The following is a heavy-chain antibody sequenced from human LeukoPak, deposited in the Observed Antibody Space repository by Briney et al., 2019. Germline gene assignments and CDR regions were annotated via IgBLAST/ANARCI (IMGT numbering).Heavy chain of an antibody. D-gene: IGHD6-19*01. CDR3: ARDFIRGWFRGKTCFDP. Sequence: SETLSLTCSVSGGSISSYYWRWIRQSAGKGLEWIGRIQTSGYTNYNPSLKSRVSMSVDTSKNQVSLNLTSMTAADTAMYYCARDFIRGWFRGKTCFDPWGQGTLVTVSS. V-gene: IGHV4-4*07. CDR1: GGSISSYY. CDR2: IQTSGYT. J-gene: IGHJ5*02.